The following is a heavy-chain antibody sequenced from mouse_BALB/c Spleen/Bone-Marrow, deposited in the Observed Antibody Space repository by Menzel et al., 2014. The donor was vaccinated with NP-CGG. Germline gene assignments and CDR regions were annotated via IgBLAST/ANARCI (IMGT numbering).Heavy chain of an antibody. CDR2: IRSKANNHAT. J-gene: IGHJ1*01. CDR1: GFTFSDAW. Sequence: EVQRVESGGGLAQPGGSMKLSCAASGFTFSDAWMDWVRQSPEKGLEWVAEIRSKANNHATYYAESVKGRFTISRDDSKSSVYLQMNSLRAEDTGIYYCTPWLRRGYWYFDVWGAGTTVTVSS. V-gene: IGHV6-6*01. CDR3: TPWLRRGYWYFDV. D-gene: IGHD2-2*01.